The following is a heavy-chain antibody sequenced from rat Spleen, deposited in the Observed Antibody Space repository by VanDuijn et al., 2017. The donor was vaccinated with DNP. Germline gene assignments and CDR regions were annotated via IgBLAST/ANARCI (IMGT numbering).Heavy chain of an antibody. CDR3: STLNYYASLSGYFDY. CDR1: GFTFNDYN. V-gene: IGHV5S10*01. D-gene: IGHD1-12*01. CDR2: IIYDGGIT. Sequence: EVQLVESGGGLVQAGRSLKLSCAASGFTFNDYNMAWVRQAPKKGLEWVATIIYDGGITSYGDSVKGRFTISRDNVKSSLYLQMDSLRSEETATYYCSTLNYYASLSGYFDYWGQGVMVTVSS. J-gene: IGHJ2*01.